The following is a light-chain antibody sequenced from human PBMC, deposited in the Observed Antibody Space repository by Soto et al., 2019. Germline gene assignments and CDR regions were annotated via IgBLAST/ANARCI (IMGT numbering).Light chain of an antibody. CDR1: QGISSS. Sequence: DIQLTQSPSFLSASVGDRVTITCRASQGISSSLAWYQQKPGKPPKLLIYAASTLQSGVPSRFSGSGSGTEFTLTISSLQPEDFETYYCQQLNNNPLTFGAGTKVDI. CDR2: AAS. V-gene: IGKV1-9*01. J-gene: IGKJ4*01. CDR3: QQLNNNPLT.